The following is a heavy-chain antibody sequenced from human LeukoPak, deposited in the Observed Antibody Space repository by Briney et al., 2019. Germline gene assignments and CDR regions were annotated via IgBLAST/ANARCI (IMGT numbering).Heavy chain of an antibody. J-gene: IGHJ6*02. CDR2: ISGSGGST. D-gene: IGHD3-3*01. Sequence: GGSLRLSCAASGFTFSSYAMSWVRQAPGKGLEWVSAISGSGGSTYYADSVKGRFTISRDNSKNTLYLQMNSLRAEDTAVYYCARAREGFLEWFNYYYGMDVWGQGTTVTVSS. V-gene: IGHV3-23*01. CDR1: GFTFSSYA. CDR3: ARAREGFLEWFNYYYGMDV.